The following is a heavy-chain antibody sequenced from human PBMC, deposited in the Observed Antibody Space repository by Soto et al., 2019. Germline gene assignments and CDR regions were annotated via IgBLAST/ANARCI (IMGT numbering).Heavy chain of an antibody. D-gene: IGHD1-26*01. V-gene: IGHV3-74*01. CDR2: ISSDGRST. J-gene: IGHJ4*02. Sequence: GGSLRLSCAASGFTFSSYWMYWVRQGPGKGLVWVSRISSDGRSTSYADSVKGRFTISRDNAKNTLYLQMNSLRAEDTAVYYCISVGPSFDYWGQGTLVTVSS. CDR3: ISVGPSFDY. CDR1: GFTFSSYW.